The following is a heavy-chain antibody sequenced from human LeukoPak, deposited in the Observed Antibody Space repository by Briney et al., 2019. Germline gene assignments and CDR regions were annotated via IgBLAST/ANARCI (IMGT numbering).Heavy chain of an antibody. J-gene: IGHJ4*02. D-gene: IGHD2-2*01. CDR2: ISSSSSYI. CDR3: ARFPLTGYCSSTSCYYLDY. Sequence: KSGGSLRLSCAVSGITLSNYGMSWVRQAPGKGLEWVSSISSSSSYIYYADSVKGRFTISRDNAKNSLYLQMNSLRAEDTAVYYCARFPLTGYCSSTSCYYLDYWGQGTLVTVSS. V-gene: IGHV3-21*01. CDR1: GITLSNYG.